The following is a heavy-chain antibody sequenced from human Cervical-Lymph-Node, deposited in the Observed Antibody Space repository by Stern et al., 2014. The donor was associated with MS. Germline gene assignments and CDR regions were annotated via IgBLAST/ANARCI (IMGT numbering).Heavy chain of an antibody. CDR3: ARGGGSGLGFDP. CDR2: NNDSGNN. CDR1: GGSFSGFH. Sequence: QVQLQQWGAGLLKPSETLSLTCAVYGGSFSGFHWSWIRQTPGKGLEWIGENNDSGNNNYSPSLTSRITITMEKSQKQFSLKLTSVTAADTAIYFCARGGGSGLGFDPWGQGTLVTVSS. V-gene: IGHV4-34*01. J-gene: IGHJ5*02. D-gene: IGHD3-3*01.